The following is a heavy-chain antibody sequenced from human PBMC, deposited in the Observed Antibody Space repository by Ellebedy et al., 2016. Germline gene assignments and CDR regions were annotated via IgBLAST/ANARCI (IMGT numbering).Heavy chain of an antibody. CDR2: IRSKANSYAT. V-gene: IGHV3-73*01. CDR3: TSPGWWELPTSDY. Sequence: GESLKISCVVSGFIFSDHYMDWVRQASGKGLEWVGRIRSKANSYATAYAASVKGRFTISRDDSKNTAYLQMNSLKTEDTAVYYCTSPGWWELPTSDYWGQGTLVTVSS. J-gene: IGHJ4*02. CDR1: GFIFSDHY. D-gene: IGHD1-26*01.